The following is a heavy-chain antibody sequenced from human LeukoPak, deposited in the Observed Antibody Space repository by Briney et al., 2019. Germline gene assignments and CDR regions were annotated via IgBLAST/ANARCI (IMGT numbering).Heavy chain of an antibody. CDR2: INPNSGGT. CDR3: GRLDS. J-gene: IGHJ4*02. D-gene: IGHD3-10*01. CDR1: GYTFTGYY. Sequence: ASVKVSCKASGYTFTGYYIHWVRQAPGQGLEWMGWINPNSGGTNYAQRFQGRVTMTRDTSISTAYMELSRLRSDDTAVFASGRLDSWGQGTLITVSS. V-gene: IGHV1-2*02.